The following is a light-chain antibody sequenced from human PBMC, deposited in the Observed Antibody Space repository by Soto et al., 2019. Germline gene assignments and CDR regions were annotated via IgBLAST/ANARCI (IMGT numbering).Light chain of an antibody. CDR2: GAS. CDR3: QQYGGSPRT. V-gene: IGKV3-20*01. CDR1: QSVFNNN. J-gene: IGKJ2*01. Sequence: EIVLTQSPGTLSLSPGERATLSCRASQSVFNNNLAWYQQKPGQAPRLLMFGASSRATGIPDRFSGSGSGTDFTLIISRLEPEDFAIYQFQQYGGSPRTFGQGTKLEIK.